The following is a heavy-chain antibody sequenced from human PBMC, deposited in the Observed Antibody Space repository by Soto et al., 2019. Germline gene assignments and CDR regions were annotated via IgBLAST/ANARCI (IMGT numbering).Heavy chain of an antibody. CDR3: ARVVVGATTCYFDY. Sequence: SETLSLTCTVSGGSISSGDYYWSWIRQPPGKGLEWIGYIYYSGSTYYNPSLKSRVTISVDTSKNQFSLKLSSVTAADTAVYYCARVVVGATTCYFDYWGQGTLVTVSS. V-gene: IGHV4-30-4*01. J-gene: IGHJ4*02. D-gene: IGHD1-26*01. CDR2: IYYSGST. CDR1: GGSISSGDYY.